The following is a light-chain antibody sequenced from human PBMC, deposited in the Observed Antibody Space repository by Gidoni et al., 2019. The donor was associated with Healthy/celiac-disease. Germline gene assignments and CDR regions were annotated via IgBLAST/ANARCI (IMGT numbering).Light chain of an antibody. CDR3: QQYGSSPPWT. J-gene: IGKJ1*01. V-gene: IGKV3-20*01. CDR2: GAS. CDR1: QSVSSSY. Sequence: EIVLTQSPGTLSLSPGERATLSCRASQSVSSSYLAWYQQKPGPAPRLLISGASSRATGIPDRFSGSESGTDFTLTISRLEPEDFAVYYCQQYGSSPPWTFXQXTKVEIK.